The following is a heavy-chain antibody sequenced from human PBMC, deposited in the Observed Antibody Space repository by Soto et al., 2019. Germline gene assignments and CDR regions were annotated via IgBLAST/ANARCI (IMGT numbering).Heavy chain of an antibody. CDR2: INPNSGGT. D-gene: IGHD1-26*01. CDR1: GYTFTGYY. J-gene: IGHJ6*02. Sequence: ASVKVSCKASGYTFTGYYMHWVRQAPGQGVEWMGWINPNSGGTNYAQKFQGRVTMTRDTSISTAYMELSRLRSDDTAVYYCARVEWEPNYYGMDVWGQGTTVTVSS. V-gene: IGHV1-2*02. CDR3: ARVEWEPNYYGMDV.